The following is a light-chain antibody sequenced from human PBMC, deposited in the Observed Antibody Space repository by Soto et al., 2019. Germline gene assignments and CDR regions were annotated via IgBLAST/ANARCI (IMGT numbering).Light chain of an antibody. J-gene: IGLJ2*01. CDR2: DSN. CDR3: GTWDSSLSAVV. CDR1: SSNIGNNY. Sequence: QSVLTQPPSVSAAPGQKVTISCSGSSSNIGNNYVSWYQHLPGTAPKLLIYDSNKRPSGIPDRFSGSKSGTSATLGITGLPTGDEADYYCGTWDSSLSAVVFGGGTKLTVL. V-gene: IGLV1-51*01.